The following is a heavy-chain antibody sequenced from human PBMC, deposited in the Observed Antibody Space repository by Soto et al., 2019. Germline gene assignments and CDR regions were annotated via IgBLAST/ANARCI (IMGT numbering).Heavy chain of an antibody. CDR3: ARGTAIVHYYHGMDD. CDR1: GGSISSYY. CDR2: IYYSGST. J-gene: IGHJ6*02. V-gene: IGHV4-59*08. D-gene: IGHD5-18*01. Sequence: SETLSLTCTVSGGSISSYYWSWIRQPPGKGLEWIGYIYYSGSTNYNPSLKSRVTISVDTSKDQFSLKLSSVTAADTAVYYCARGTAIVHYYHGMDDWGQGTTVTVPS.